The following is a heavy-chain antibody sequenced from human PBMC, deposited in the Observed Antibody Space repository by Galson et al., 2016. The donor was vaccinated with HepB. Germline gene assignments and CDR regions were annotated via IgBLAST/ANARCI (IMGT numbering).Heavy chain of an antibody. CDR1: GGSISSRDYY. CDR2: IYYSSGEA. V-gene: IGHV4-39*07. Sequence: SETLSLTCSVSGGSISSRDYYWSWIRQPPGKGLEWIGEIYYSSGEANYNPSLSSRVSMSVEWSKNQFSLNLNSVTAADTAVYYCARVKGGCSGNSCVLDPWGQGTLVTVSS. D-gene: IGHD2-2*01. J-gene: IGHJ5*02. CDR3: ARVKGGCSGNSCVLDP.